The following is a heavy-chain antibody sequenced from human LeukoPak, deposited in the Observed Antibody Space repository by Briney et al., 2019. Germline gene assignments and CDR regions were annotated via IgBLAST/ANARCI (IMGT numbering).Heavy chain of an antibody. Sequence: SETLSLTCTVSGGSISSDYWTWIRQPAGKGLEWIGRIYGSGSTDYNPSLKSRVTLSVDTSKNQLSLKVTSVTAADTAVYYCARVSWIVAAGYYYYMDVWGKGTTVTVSS. J-gene: IGHJ6*03. CDR3: ARVSWIVAAGYYYYMDV. D-gene: IGHD6-13*01. CDR2: IYGSGST. CDR1: GGSISSDY. V-gene: IGHV4-4*07.